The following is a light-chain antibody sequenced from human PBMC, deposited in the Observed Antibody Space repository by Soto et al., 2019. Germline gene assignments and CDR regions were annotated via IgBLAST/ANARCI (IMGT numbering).Light chain of an antibody. Sequence: DSQLTQSPSFLSASVGDRVIITCRASQGISSYLAWYQQKPGKAPKLLIYAASTLQSGVPSRFSGSGSGTEFTLTISSLQPEDVATYYCQQLNTYPLTFGGGTKVEIK. CDR2: AAS. J-gene: IGKJ4*01. V-gene: IGKV1-9*01. CDR3: QQLNTYPLT. CDR1: QGISSY.